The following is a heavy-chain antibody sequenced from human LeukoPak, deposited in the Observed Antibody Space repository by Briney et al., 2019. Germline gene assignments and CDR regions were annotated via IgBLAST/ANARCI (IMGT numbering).Heavy chain of an antibody. Sequence: ASVKVSCKASGYTFTSYDINWVRQATGQGLEWMGWMNPNSGNTGYARKFQGRVTMTRNTSISTAYMELSSLRSEDTAVYYCARGFYMVRGVILGYWGQGTLVTVSS. V-gene: IGHV1-8*01. CDR1: GYTFTSYD. CDR2: MNPNSGNT. CDR3: ARGFYMVRGVILGY. D-gene: IGHD3-10*01. J-gene: IGHJ4*02.